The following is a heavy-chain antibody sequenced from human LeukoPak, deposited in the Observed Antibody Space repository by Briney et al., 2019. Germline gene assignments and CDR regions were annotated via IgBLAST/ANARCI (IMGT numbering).Heavy chain of an antibody. Sequence: GGSLRLSCAASGFTFSSYAMSWVRQAPGKGLEWVSAISGSGGSTYYADSVKGRFTISRDNSKNTLYLQMNSLRAEDTAVYYCAKVSYYDSSGYYDYDYWGQGTLVTVSS. CDR3: AKVSYYDSSGYYDYDY. CDR1: GFTFSSYA. CDR2: ISGSGGST. D-gene: IGHD3-22*01. J-gene: IGHJ4*02. V-gene: IGHV3-23*01.